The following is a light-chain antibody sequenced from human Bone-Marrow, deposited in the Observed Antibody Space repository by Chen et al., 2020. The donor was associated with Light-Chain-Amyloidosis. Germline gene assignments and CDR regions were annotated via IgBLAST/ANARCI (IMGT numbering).Light chain of an antibody. CDR1: SSNIGGNY. CDR3: ATWDDSLSGWV. J-gene: IGLJ3*02. CDR2: RNK. Sequence: QSVLTQPPSASGTPGQRLTIACSGSSSNIGGNYVYWYQQIPGTAPQVVIYRNKLRPPGVPDRFSGSKSGTSASLAISGLRSEDEAGYYCATWDDSLSGWVFGGGTRLTVL. V-gene: IGLV1-47*01.